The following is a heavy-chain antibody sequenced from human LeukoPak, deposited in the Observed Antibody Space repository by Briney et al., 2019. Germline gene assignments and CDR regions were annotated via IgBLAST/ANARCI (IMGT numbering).Heavy chain of an antibody. D-gene: IGHD3-10*01. J-gene: IGHJ4*02. Sequence: GGSLRLSCTASGFTFSSYSMNWVRQAPGKGLEWVSSISTSSSYIYYADSVKGRFTISRDNARNSLYLQMNTLRAEDTAVYSCARGEVHYYGSGSDYWGQGTLVTVSS. V-gene: IGHV3-21*01. CDR3: ARGEVHYYGSGSDY. CDR1: GFTFSSYS. CDR2: ISTSSSYI.